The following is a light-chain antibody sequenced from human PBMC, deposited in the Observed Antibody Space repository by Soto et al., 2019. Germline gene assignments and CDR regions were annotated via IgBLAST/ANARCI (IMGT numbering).Light chain of an antibody. J-gene: IGKJ2*01. CDR1: QSVFASQ. Sequence: ETVLTQSPGTLSLSPGERATLSCRASQSVFASQLAWYQQKPGQSPRLLIHGASTRATGIPDRFGGSGSGTDFTLTVSRLEPEDFAVYYCHQYGNPPPTFGQGTKLEIK. V-gene: IGKV3-20*01. CDR2: GAS. CDR3: HQYGNPPPT.